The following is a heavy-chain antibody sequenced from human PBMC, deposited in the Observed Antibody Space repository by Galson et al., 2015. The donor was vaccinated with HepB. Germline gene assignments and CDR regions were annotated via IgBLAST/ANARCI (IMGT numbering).Heavy chain of an antibody. J-gene: IGHJ4*02. V-gene: IGHV1-3*01. CDR3: ATISHYSGSYGDY. CDR2: INAGNGNT. CDR1: GYTFTSYA. D-gene: IGHD1-26*01. Sequence: SVKVSCKAYGYTFTSYAMHWVRQAPGQRLEWMGWINAGNGNTKYSQKFQGRVTITRDTSASTAYMELSSLRSEDTAVYYCATISHYSGSYGDYWGQGTLVTVSS.